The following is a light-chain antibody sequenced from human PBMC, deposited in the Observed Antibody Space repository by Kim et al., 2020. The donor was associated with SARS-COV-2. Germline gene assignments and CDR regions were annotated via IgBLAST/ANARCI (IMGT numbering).Light chain of an antibody. Sequence: DIQMTQSPSSLSASVGDRVTITCRASEVISTYLNWYQHKPGKAPKLLIHAASNLQRGVPSRFSGSGSGTDFSLTISSLQPEDFATFYCQQTYSSPPTFGGGTKVDIK. CDR2: AAS. V-gene: IGKV1-39*01. CDR1: EVISTY. CDR3: QQTYSSPPT. J-gene: IGKJ4*01.